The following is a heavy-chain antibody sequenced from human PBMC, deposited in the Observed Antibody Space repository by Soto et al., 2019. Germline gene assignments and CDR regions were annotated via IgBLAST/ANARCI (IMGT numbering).Heavy chain of an antibody. CDR1: SYTFTTYY. J-gene: IGHJ4*02. Sequence: GXSVEVSCRASSYTFTTYYLHWVRQAPGQGLEWMRAINPGVGSTNYAQKFQGRVIFTRDTSTRTVYMELSSLRSEDTDIYYCARVVGYYFDAWGQGTLVTVYS. CDR2: INPGVGST. V-gene: IGHV1-46*01. CDR3: ARVVGYYFDA. D-gene: IGHD3-22*01.